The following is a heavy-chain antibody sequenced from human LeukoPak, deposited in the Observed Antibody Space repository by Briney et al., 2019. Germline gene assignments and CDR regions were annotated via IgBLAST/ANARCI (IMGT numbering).Heavy chain of an antibody. CDR3: AKENDFVY. CDR1: GFTFDDYA. Sequence: GGSLRLSCVVSGFTFDDYAMHWVRQVPGKGLEWVSFITEDGGITHYADSVRGRFTISRDNSKSTLYLQMNSLRAEDTAVYYCAKENDFVYWGQGTLVTVSS. D-gene: IGHD3-3*01. J-gene: IGHJ4*02. V-gene: IGHV3-43*02. CDR2: ITEDGGIT.